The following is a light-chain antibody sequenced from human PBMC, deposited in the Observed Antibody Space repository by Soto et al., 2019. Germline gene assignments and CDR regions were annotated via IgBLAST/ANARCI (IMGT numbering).Light chain of an antibody. CDR3: SSYSKNRTLL. V-gene: IGLV2-14*01. CDR2: EVT. Sequence: QSALTQPASVSGSPGQSITVSCTGTSSDIGAHNFVSWYQQHPGKAPRLIIYEVTNRPSGLSDRFSGSKSGNTASLIISALQAEDEADYFCSSYSKNRTLLFGGGTKLTAL. J-gene: IGLJ2*01. CDR1: SSDIGAHNF.